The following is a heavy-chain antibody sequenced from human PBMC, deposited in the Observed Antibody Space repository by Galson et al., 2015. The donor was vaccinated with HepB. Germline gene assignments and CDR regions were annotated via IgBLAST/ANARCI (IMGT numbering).Heavy chain of an antibody. CDR1: GFTFSSSG. CDR3: ANTSSRSWGVFES. Sequence: SLRLSCAASGFTFSSSGMHWVRQAPGKGLEWVAFIQDNGKTKYYADSVTGRFTISRDNSRNTLNLQMNSLRAEDTAVYYCANTSSRSWGVFESWGQGTLVTVSS. J-gene: IGHJ4*02. V-gene: IGHV3-30*02. D-gene: IGHD6-13*01. CDR2: IQDNGKTK.